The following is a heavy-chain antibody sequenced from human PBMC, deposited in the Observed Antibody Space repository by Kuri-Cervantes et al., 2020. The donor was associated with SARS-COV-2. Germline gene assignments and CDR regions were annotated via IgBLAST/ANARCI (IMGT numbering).Heavy chain of an antibody. CDR3: ARGLMGYCTGGVCPTRIDP. CDR2: IYYRGST. V-gene: IGHV4-30-4*01. D-gene: IGHD2-8*02. CDR1: GGSISSGDYY. Sequence: SETLSLTCTVSGGSISSGDYYWSWIRRPPGKGLEWIGYIYYRGSTYYNPSLKSRVTISVDTSKNQFSLKLSSVTAADTAVYYCARGLMGYCTGGVCPTRIDPWGQGTLVTVSS. J-gene: IGHJ5*02.